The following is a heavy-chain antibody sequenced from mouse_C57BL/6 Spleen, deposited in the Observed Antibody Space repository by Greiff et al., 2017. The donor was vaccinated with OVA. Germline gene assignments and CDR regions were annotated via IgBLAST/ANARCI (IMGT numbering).Heavy chain of an antibody. CDR1: GYTFTSYW. J-gene: IGHJ1*03. D-gene: IGHD1-1*01. Sequence: QVQLKESGAELVMPGASVKLSCKASGYTFTSYWMHWVKQRPGQGLEWIGEIDPSDSYTNYNQKFKGKSTLTVDKSSSTAYMQLSSLTSEDSAVYYCARSGTILLRFQNFDVWGTGTTVTVSS. CDR2: IDPSDSYT. V-gene: IGHV1-69*01. CDR3: ARSGTILLRFQNFDV.